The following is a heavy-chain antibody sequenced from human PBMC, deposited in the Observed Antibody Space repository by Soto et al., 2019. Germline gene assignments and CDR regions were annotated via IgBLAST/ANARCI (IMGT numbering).Heavy chain of an antibody. CDR2: ISSSSSTI. J-gene: IGHJ2*01. Sequence: GGSLRLSCAASGFTFSSYSMNWVRQAPGKGLEWVSYISSSSSTIYYADSVKGRFTISRDNAKNSLYLQMNSLRDEDTAVYYGARADQALYYWYFDLWGRGTLVTVSS. CDR3: ARADQALYYWYFDL. V-gene: IGHV3-48*02. CDR1: GFTFSSYS.